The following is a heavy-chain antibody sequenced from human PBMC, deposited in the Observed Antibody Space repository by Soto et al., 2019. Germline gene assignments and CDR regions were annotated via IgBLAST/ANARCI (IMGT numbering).Heavy chain of an antibody. CDR2: INPSGGST. V-gene: IGHV1-46*01. CDR1: GYTFTSYY. CDR3: SRRNISRGWVVSYDY. J-gene: IGHJ4*02. Sequence: ASVKVSCKASGYTFTSYYMHWVRQAPGQGLEWMGIINPSGGSTSYAQKFQGRVTMTRDTSTSTVYMELSSLRSEDTAVYYCSRRNISRGWVVSYDYWGQGNLVNVSS. D-gene: IGHD3-22*01.